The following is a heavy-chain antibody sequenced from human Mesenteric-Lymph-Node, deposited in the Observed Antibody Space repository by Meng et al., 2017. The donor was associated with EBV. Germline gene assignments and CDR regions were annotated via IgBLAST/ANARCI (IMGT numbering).Heavy chain of an antibody. V-gene: IGHV4-34*01. CDR2: INHSGST. CDR1: GGAFRGYY. CDR3: ARIIGYCTGGVCYGDWFDP. Sequence: QVELQQGGAGLLKPSETLSLTCAVYGGAFRGYYWSWIRQPPGKGLEWIGEINHSGSTNYNPSLKSRVTISVDTSKNQFSLKLSSVTAADTAVYYCARIIGYCTGGVCYGDWFDPWGQGTLVTVSS. D-gene: IGHD2-8*02. J-gene: IGHJ5*02.